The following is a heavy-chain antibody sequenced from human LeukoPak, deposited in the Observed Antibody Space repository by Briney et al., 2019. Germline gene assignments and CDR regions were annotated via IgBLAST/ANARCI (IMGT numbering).Heavy chain of an antibody. D-gene: IGHD3-22*01. CDR1: GFTFSDYY. CDR2: ISSSGSTI. V-gene: IGHV3-11*01. Sequence: GGSLRLSCAASGFTFSDYYMSWIRQAPGKGLEWVSYISSSGSTIYYADSVKGRFTISRDNAKNSLYLQMNSLRAEDTAVYYCAREGHDSSGYYYFDYWGQETLVTVSA. CDR3: AREGHDSSGYYYFDY. J-gene: IGHJ4*02.